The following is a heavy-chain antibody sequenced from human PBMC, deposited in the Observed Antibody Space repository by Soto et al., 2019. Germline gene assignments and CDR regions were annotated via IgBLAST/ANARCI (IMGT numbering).Heavy chain of an antibody. Sequence: QLQLQESGPGLVKPSETLSLTCTVSGGSFSSSPYYWGWIRQPPGKGLEWIGSIYYSGSTYYNPSLESRGTTSVATSKNEFSPKLSSVPAADTAVYYCARPYSGYDKSWFDPWGQGTLVTVSS. CDR1: GGSFSSSPYY. J-gene: IGHJ5*02. D-gene: IGHD5-12*01. V-gene: IGHV4-39*01. CDR2: IYYSGST. CDR3: ARPYSGYDKSWFDP.